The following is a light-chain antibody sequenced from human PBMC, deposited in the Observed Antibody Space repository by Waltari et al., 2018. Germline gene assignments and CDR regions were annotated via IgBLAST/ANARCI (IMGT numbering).Light chain of an antibody. CDR1: QSVSSSY. V-gene: IGKV3-20*01. Sequence: EIVLTQSPCTLSLSQGERATLSCRASQSVSSSYLAWSQQKPGQAPRLLIYGASSRATGIPDRFSGSGSGTDFTLTISRLEPEDFAVYYCQQYGSSPGLTFGGGTKVEIK. J-gene: IGKJ4*01. CDR3: QQYGSSPGLT. CDR2: GAS.